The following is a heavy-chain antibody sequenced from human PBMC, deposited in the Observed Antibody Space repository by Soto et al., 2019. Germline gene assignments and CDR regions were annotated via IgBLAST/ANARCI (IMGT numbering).Heavy chain of an antibody. V-gene: IGHV3-30*18. CDR1: GFTFTSHG. J-gene: IGHJ4*02. CDR3: AKVSASTSGWYGSGWGNFDS. D-gene: IGHD6-19*01. CDR2: ISSTGSNK. Sequence: QVHLVESGGGVVQPGGSLSLSCAASGFTFTSHGMHWVRHAPGKGLDWVAAISSTGSNKYYADSVKGRFTISRSDYTNTLYLEKKSLRVADTAVYYCAKVSASTSGWYGSGWGNFDSWGQGTLVTVSS.